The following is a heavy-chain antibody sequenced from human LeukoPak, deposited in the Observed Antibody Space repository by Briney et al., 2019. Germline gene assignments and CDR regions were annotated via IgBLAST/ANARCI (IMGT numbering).Heavy chain of an antibody. CDR2: IISDGSSI. J-gene: IGHJ4*02. V-gene: IGHV3-74*01. CDR3: ARGHVAGSDRHWDY. D-gene: IGHD6-19*01. Sequence: GGSLRLSCATSDFSFSSRWMHWVRQAPGKGLMWVSRIISDGSSISYADSVKGRFTISRDNAKNTLYLQMNSLRAEDTAVYYCARGHVAGSDRHWDYWGQGALVTVSS. CDR1: DFSFSSRW.